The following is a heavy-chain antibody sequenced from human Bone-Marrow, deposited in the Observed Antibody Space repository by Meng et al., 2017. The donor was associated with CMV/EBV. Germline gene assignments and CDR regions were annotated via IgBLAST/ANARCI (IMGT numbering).Heavy chain of an antibody. Sequence: SETLSLTCTVSGGSISSNYWSWIRQPPGKGLEWIGYIYYSGSTNYNPSLKSRVTISVDTSKNQFSLKLSSVTAADTAVYYCARAQMATITAFDYWGQGTLVTVSS. J-gene: IGHJ4*02. CDR1: GGSISSNY. CDR3: ARAQMATITAFDY. CDR2: IYYSGST. D-gene: IGHD5-24*01. V-gene: IGHV4-59*01.